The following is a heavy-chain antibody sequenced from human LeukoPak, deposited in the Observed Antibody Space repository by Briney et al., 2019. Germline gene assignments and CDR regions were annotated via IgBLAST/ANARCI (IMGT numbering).Heavy chain of an antibody. V-gene: IGHV4-30-4*01. D-gene: IGHD5-18*01. Sequence: SQTLSLTCTVSGGSISSGDYYWSWIRQPPGKGLSWIGYIYYSGSTHYNPSLKSRVTISVDTSKNQFSLKLSSVTAADTAVYYCATNGYSYGYHGYWGQGTLVTVSS. CDR3: ATNGYSYGYHGY. CDR1: GGSISSGDYY. CDR2: IYYSGST. J-gene: IGHJ4*02.